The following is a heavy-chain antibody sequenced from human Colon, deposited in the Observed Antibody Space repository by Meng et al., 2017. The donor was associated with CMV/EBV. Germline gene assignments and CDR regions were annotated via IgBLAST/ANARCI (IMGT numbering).Heavy chain of an antibody. V-gene: IGHV3-33*05. D-gene: IGHD3-16*01. CDR1: GFTSTTHG. J-gene: IGHJ4*02. CDR2: IAYDGSKT. CDR3: ARVFVITSATFYFDY. Sequence: GESLKISCAVSGFTSTTHGMHWVRQAPGKGLEWVAFIAYDGSKTLHADSVKGRFTISRDNAKNSLYLQMNSLRAEDTAVYYCARVFVITSATFYFDYWGQGTLVTVSS.